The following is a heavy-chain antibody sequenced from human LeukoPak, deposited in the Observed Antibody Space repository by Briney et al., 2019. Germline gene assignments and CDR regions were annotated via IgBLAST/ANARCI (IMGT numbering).Heavy chain of an antibody. J-gene: IGHJ4*02. CDR3: ARVRQLAFDY. Sequence: SETLSLTCTVSGGSISNYYWSWIRQPPGKGLEWVGYIYYSGRTNYNRSPKSRVTISVDTSKNQFSLKLSSVTTADTAVYYCARVRQLAFDYWGQGTLVTVSS. CDR2: IYYSGRT. V-gene: IGHV4-59*01. D-gene: IGHD6-13*01. CDR1: GGSISNYY.